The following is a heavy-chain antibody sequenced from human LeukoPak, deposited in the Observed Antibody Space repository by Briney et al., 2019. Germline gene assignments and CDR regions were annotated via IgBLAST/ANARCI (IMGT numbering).Heavy chain of an antibody. D-gene: IGHD4-17*01. J-gene: IGHJ4*02. CDR3: ASRISDYGDYGEVF. CDR1: GYTLSSYW. Sequence: GGPLRLSCAASGYTLSSYWMHWIRQAQDKGLVLVSLINSDGSSTTYADSVKGRFTISRDNAKDTLYLQMNSLRAEDTAVYYCASRISDYGDYGEVFWGQGTLVTVSS. CDR2: INSDGSST. V-gene: IGHV3-74*01.